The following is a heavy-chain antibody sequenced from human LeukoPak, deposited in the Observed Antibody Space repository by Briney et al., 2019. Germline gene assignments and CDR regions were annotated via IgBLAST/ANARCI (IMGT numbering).Heavy chain of an antibody. CDR2: ISSSSSYI. CDR1: GFTFSSYS. D-gene: IGHD3-16*01. CDR3: ARDGGGYLHDP. V-gene: IGHV3-21*01. J-gene: IGHJ5*02. Sequence: GGSLRLSCAASGFTFSSYSMNWVRQAPGKGLEWVSSISSSSSYIYYADSVKGRFTISRDNAKNSLYLQMNGLRAEDTAVYYCARDGGGYLHDPWGQGTLVTVSS.